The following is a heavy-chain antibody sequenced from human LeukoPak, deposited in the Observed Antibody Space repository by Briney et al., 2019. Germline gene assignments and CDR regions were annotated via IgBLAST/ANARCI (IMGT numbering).Heavy chain of an antibody. CDR3: ARGGSYSGLEPDY. Sequence: SVKVSCKASGGTFSSYAISWVRQAPGQELEWMGGIIPIFGTANYAQKFQGRVTITADESTSTAYMELSSLRSEDTAVYYCARGGSYSGLEPDYWGQGTLVTVSS. D-gene: IGHD1-26*01. V-gene: IGHV1-69*13. J-gene: IGHJ4*02. CDR1: GGTFSSYA. CDR2: IIPIFGTA.